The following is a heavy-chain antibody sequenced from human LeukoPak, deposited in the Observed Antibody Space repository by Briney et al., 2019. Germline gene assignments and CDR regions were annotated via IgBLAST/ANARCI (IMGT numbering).Heavy chain of an antibody. V-gene: IGHV1-46*01. D-gene: IGHD5-18*01. Sequence: ASVKVSYKASGYTFSSYYMHWVRQAPGQGLEWMGIINPSGGSTSYAQKFQGRVTMTRDTSTSTVYMELSSLRSEDTAVYYCARGLSGITHKIQLWFNGDFWGQGTLVTVSS. J-gene: IGHJ4*02. CDR1: GYTFSSYY. CDR2: INPSGGST. CDR3: ARGLSGITHKIQLWFNGDF.